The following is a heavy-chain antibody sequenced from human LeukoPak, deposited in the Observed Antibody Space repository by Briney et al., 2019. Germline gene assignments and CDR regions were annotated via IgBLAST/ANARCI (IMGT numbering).Heavy chain of an antibody. V-gene: IGHV3-66*01. J-gene: IGHJ4*02. CDR2: LYSGGTI. CDR1: GSTVRSNY. D-gene: IGHD2-15*01. CDR3: VREFGSGGSCYFDY. Sequence: GGSLRLSCAVSGSTVRSNYMSWVRQAPGKGLEWVSVLYSGGTIYYADSVKGRFTISRDNSKDTLYLQMNNLRAEDTAVYYCVREFGSGGSCYFDYWGQGTLVTVSS.